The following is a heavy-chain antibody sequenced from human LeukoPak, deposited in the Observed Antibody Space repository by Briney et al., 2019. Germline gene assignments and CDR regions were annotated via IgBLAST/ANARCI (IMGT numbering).Heavy chain of an antibody. Sequence: GGSLRLSCAASGFTFSSYGMHWVRQAPGKGLEWVAFIRYDGSNEYYADSVKGRFTLSRDNSKNTLYLQMNSLRAEDTAVYYCAKGPYCSGGTCYLNYYYMDVWGKGTTVTVSS. V-gene: IGHV3-30*02. J-gene: IGHJ6*03. D-gene: IGHD2-15*01. CDR3: AKGPYCSGGTCYLNYYYMDV. CDR2: IRYDGSNE. CDR1: GFTFSSYG.